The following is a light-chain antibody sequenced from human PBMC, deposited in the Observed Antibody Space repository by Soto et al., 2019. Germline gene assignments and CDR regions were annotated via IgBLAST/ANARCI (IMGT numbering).Light chain of an antibody. J-gene: IGLJ1*01. CDR3: SSYTSSSTYV. CDR1: SSDVGGYNY. Sequence: SPTHPAPLSWAPGQSITISCPGTSSDVGGYNYVSWYQQHPGKAPKLMIYDVSNRPSGVSNRFSGSKSGNTASLTISGLQAEDEADYYCSSYTSSSTYVFGTGTKVTVL. V-gene: IGLV2-14*01. CDR2: DVS.